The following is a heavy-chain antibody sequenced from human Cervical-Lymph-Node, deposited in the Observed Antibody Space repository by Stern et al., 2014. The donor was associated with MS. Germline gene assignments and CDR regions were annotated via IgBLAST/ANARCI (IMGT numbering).Heavy chain of an antibody. CDR1: GYTFTSYY. J-gene: IGHJ5*02. CDR3: ARDPLYSSSWDNWFDP. D-gene: IGHD6-13*01. Sequence: VQLVESGAEVKKPGASVKVSCKASGYTFTSYYMHWVRQAPGQGLEWMGIINPRGGSTSYAQKFPGRVTMTRDTSTSTVYMELSSLRSEDTAVYYFARDPLYSSSWDNWFDPWGQGTLVPVSS. CDR2: INPRGGST. V-gene: IGHV1-46*03.